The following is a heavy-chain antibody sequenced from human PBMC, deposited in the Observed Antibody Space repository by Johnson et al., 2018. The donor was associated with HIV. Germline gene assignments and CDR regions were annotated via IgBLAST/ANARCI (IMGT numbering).Heavy chain of an antibody. CDR2: IKSKTDGGAT. V-gene: IGHV3-15*01. CDR3: TTDRGKWELGFSAFDI. D-gene: IGHD1-26*01. CDR1: GFTFDDYD. J-gene: IGHJ3*02. Sequence: VQLVESGGGVVRPGESLRLSCAASGFTFDDYDMSWVRQAPGQGLEWVGRIKSKTDGGATDYAAPVKGRFTISRDDSSNTLSLQMNGLKTEDTAVYYCTTDRGKWELGFSAFDIWGQGTLVTVSS.